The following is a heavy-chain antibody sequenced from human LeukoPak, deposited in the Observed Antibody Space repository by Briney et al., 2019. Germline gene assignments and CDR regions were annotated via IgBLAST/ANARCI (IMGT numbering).Heavy chain of an antibody. V-gene: IGHV4-34*01. CDR3: ARYSYGYRSKYYFDY. Sequence: PSETLSLTCAVDGGSFSGYYWSWIRQPPGKGLEWIGEINHSGSTNYNPSLKSRVIISVDTSKNQFSLKLSSVTAADTAVYYCARYSYGYRSKYYFDYWGQGTLVTVSS. D-gene: IGHD5-18*01. CDR2: INHSGST. CDR1: GGSFSGYY. J-gene: IGHJ4*02.